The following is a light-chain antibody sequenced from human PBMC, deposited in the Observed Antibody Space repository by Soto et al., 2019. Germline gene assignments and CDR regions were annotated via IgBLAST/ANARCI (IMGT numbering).Light chain of an antibody. CDR1: ENLVHDDGNTY. CDR2: KVS. Sequence: VMTHSPLSLPVTLLHPAPISCRSSENLVHDDGNTYLNWFQQRPGQSPRRLIYKVSNRGSGVPSRFSGSGSGTEFTLTISSLQPDDFATYYCQQYNSYSWTFGQGTKV. CDR3: QQYNSYSWT. V-gene: IGKV2-30*02. J-gene: IGKJ1*01.